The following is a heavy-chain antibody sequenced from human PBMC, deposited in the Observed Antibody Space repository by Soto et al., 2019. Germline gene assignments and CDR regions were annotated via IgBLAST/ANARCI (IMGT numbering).Heavy chain of an antibody. CDR1: GFTVSSNY. D-gene: IGHD2-2*01. CDR3: ARDWPCSSTSCYGDAFDI. V-gene: IGHV3-53*01. CDR2: IYSGGST. Sequence: GGSLRLSCAASGFTVSSNYMSWVRQAPGKGLEWVSVIYSGGSTYYADSVKGRFTISRENSKNTLYLQMNSLRAEDTAVYYCARDWPCSSTSCYGDAFDIWGQGTMVTVSS. J-gene: IGHJ3*02.